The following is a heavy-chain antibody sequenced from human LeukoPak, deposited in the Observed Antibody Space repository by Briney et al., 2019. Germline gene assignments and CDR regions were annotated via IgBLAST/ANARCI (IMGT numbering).Heavy chain of an antibody. CDR2: INSDGSST. CDR3: ARGNVVSPPDY. V-gene: IGHV3-74*01. Sequence: GGSLRLSCAASGFTFSSYWMHWVRQAPGKGLVWVSRINSDGSSTSYADSVKGRFTISRDNDKNTLCLQMNSLRAEDTAVYYCARGNVVSPPDYWGQGTLVTVSS. CDR1: GFTFSSYW. D-gene: IGHD2-8*01. J-gene: IGHJ4*02.